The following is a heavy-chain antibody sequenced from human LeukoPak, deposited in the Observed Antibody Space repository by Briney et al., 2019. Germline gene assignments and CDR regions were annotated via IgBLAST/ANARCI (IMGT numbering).Heavy chain of an antibody. Sequence: GASVKVSCKASGYTFTSYGISWVRQAPGQGREWMGWISAYNGNTNYAQKLQGRVTTTTDTSTSTAYMELRSLRSDDTAVYYCARVSPYAQWLAPGYYYGMDVWGQGTTVTVSS. J-gene: IGHJ6*02. V-gene: IGHV1-18*01. CDR2: ISAYNGNT. D-gene: IGHD6-19*01. CDR3: ARVSPYAQWLAPGYYYGMDV. CDR1: GYTFTSYG.